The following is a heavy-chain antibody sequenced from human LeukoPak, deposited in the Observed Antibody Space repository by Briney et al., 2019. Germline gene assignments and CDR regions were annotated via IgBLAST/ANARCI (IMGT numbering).Heavy chain of an antibody. CDR2: INPSGGST. D-gene: IGHD3-22*01. Sequence: ASVKVSCKASGYTFTSYYMHWVRQAPGQGLEWMGIINPSGGSTGYAQKFQGRVTITRNTSISTVYMELSRLRSEDTAVYYCAREDYYDSGSNDYWGQGTLVTVSS. V-gene: IGHV1-46*01. CDR3: AREDYYDSGSNDY. J-gene: IGHJ4*02. CDR1: GYTFTSYY.